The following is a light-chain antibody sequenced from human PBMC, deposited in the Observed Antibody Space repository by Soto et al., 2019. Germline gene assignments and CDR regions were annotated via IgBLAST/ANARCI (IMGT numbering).Light chain of an antibody. Sequence: EIVMTQSPATLSVSPGERATLSCRASQSVSSNLAWYQQKPGQAPRLLIYGASTRATGIPARFSGSGTGTKFTLSISSLQPEDFAVYSCQQYNNWPITFGQGTRLEIK. V-gene: IGKV3-15*01. CDR2: GAS. J-gene: IGKJ5*01. CDR3: QQYNNWPIT. CDR1: QSVSSN.